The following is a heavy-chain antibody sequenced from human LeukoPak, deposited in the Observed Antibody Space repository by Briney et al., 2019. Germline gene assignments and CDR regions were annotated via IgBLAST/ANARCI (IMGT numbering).Heavy chain of an antibody. CDR1: GFTFSSYP. CDR3: AARPRMPPRFDN. D-gene: IGHD1-14*01. V-gene: IGHV3-23*01. J-gene: IGHJ4*02. CDR2: ISNGGGSA. Sequence: GGSLRLSCAGSGFTFSSYPMSWVRQAPGKGLQWVSAISNGGGSAYYADSVKGRFTISRDNSKSTLYLQMNSLRAEDTAIYYCAARPRMPPRFDNWGQGTLVTASS.